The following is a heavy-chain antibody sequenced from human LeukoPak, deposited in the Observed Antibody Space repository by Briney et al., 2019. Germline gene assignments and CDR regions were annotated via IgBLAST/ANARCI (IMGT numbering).Heavy chain of an antibody. D-gene: IGHD3-3*01. J-gene: IGHJ4*02. CDR2: ISAYNGNT. CDR1: GYTFTSYG. V-gene: IGHV1-18*01. Sequence: ASVKVSCKASGYTFTSYGISWVGQAPGQGREGMGWISAYNGNTNYAQKLQGRVTMTTDTSTSTAYMELRSLRSDDTAVYYCARTLIFGVVKNDYWGQGTLVTVSS. CDR3: ARTLIFGVVKNDY.